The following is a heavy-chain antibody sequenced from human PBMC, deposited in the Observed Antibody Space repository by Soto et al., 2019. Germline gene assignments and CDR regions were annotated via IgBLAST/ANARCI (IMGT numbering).Heavy chain of an antibody. J-gene: IGHJ3*02. CDR2: ISGSGGST. D-gene: IGHD3-22*01. CDR1: GFTFSSYA. V-gene: IGHV3-23*01. Sequence: EVQLLESGGGLVQPGGSLRLSCAASGFTFSSYAMSWVRQAPGKGLEWVSAISGSGGSTYYADSVKGRFTISRDNSKNTLYLQMNSLRAEDTAVYYCAKDYYDSSGYRADDAFDIWGQGTMVTVSS. CDR3: AKDYYDSSGYRADDAFDI.